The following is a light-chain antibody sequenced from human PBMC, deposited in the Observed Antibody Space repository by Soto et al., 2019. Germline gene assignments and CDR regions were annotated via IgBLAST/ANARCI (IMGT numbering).Light chain of an antibody. CDR3: SSKTSSVTVA. Sequence: QSALTQPASVSGSPGQSITISCTGSSRDVGAYKYVSWYQHHPGTAPKLILYEVSNRPSGVSDRFSGSKSGNTASLTISGLQAADEAAYYCSSKTSSVTVAFGGGTKRPS. CDR1: SRDVGAYKY. CDR2: EVS. J-gene: IGLJ2*01. V-gene: IGLV2-14*01.